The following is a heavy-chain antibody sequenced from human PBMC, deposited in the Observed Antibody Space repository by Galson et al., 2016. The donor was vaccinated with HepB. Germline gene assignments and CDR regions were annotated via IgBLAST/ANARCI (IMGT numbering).Heavy chain of an antibody. Sequence: SLRLSCAASGFTFNDYVMYWVRQAPGKGLEWVSGISWNSGSIDYADSVKGRFTISRDNRKKSLYLQMNSLRAEDTALYYCVKDLAEGGGGKNGYTAPIWDAFDIWGQGTKVTVSS. CDR1: GFTFNDYV. CDR2: ISWNSGSI. D-gene: IGHD5-24*01. CDR3: VKDLAEGGGGKNGYTAPIWDAFDI. J-gene: IGHJ3*02. V-gene: IGHV3-9*01.